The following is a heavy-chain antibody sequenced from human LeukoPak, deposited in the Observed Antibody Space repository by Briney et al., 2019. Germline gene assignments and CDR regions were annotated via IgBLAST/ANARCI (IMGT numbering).Heavy chain of an antibody. CDR2: ISGSGSST. D-gene: IGHD6-6*01. CDR1: GFTFSSYA. V-gene: IGHV3-23*01. J-gene: IGHJ4*02. Sequence: GGSLRLSCAASGFTFSSYAMSWVRQAPGKGLEWVSGISGSGSSTFYADSVKGRFTISRDNSKNTLYLQMNSLRAEDTAVYYCAREGSSRYYFDYWGQGTLVTVSS. CDR3: AREGSSRYYFDY.